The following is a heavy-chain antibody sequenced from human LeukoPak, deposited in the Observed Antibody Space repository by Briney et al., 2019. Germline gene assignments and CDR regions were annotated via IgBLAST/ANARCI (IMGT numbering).Heavy chain of an antibody. D-gene: IGHD2-21*02. CDR1: GYTFINYA. CDR2: INPKTANP. CDR3: ARDDRDYSYYFYMEV. J-gene: IGHJ6*03. V-gene: IGHV7-4-1*02. Sequence: EASVKVSCKASGYTFINYAINWVRQAAGQGLEWMGWINPKTANPTYGQAFTGRFVFALDNSINTACLQISSLKAEDTAVYYCARDDRDYSYYFYMEVWGKGTTVTVSS.